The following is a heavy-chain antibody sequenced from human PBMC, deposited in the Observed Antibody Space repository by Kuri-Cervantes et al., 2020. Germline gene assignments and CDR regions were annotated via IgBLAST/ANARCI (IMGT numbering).Heavy chain of an antibody. V-gene: IGHV4-61*08. CDR1: GDSVSGGVYY. Sequence: SETLSLTCTVSGDSVSGGVYYWSWIRQPPGKGLEWIGYIYYSGSTNYNPSLKSRVTISVDTSKNQFSLKLSSVTAADTAVYYCARDSAVPAALYSSGWYFSGFDPWGQGTLVTVSS. CDR3: ARDSAVPAALYSSGWYFSGFDP. CDR2: IYYSGST. J-gene: IGHJ5*02. D-gene: IGHD6-19*01.